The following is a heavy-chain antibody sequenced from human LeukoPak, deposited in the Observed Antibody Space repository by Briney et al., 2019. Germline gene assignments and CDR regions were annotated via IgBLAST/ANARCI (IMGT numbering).Heavy chain of an antibody. J-gene: IGHJ4*02. CDR3: VRDRSGSSSVY. V-gene: IGHV3-74*01. CDR1: GFTFSNYW. Sequence: QPGGSLRLSCAASGFTFSNYWMRWFRQAPGKGLVWVSHINSGGSSTTYADSVKGRFTISRDNAKNTLYLQMNSLRAEDTAVYYCVRDRSGSSSVYWGQGTLVTVSS. D-gene: IGHD6-6*01. CDR2: INSGGSST.